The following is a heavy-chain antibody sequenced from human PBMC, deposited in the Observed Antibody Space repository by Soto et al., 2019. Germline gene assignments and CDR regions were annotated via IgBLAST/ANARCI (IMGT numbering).Heavy chain of an antibody. V-gene: IGHV5-10-1*01. CDR3: ARLTLPRRYYYGMDV. Sequence: PVESLTISCKGSGYSFTSYWISWVRQMPGKGLEWMGRIDPSDSYTNYSPSFQGHVTISADKSISTAYLQWSSLKASDTAMYYCARLTLPRRYYYGMDVWGQGTTVTSP. CDR1: GYSFTSYW. CDR2: IDPSDSYT. J-gene: IGHJ6*02.